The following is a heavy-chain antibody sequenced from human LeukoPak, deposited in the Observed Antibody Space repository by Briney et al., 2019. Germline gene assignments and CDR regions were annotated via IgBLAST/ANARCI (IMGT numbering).Heavy chain of an antibody. Sequence: PSETLSLTCTVSGGSISSYYWSWIRQPPGKGLEWIGYIYYSGSTNYNPSPKSRVTISVDTSKNQFSLKLSSVTAADTAVYYCARAGTIFGVVEDGMDVWGQGTTVTVSS. J-gene: IGHJ6*02. CDR1: GGSISSYY. V-gene: IGHV4-59*01. CDR2: IYYSGST. D-gene: IGHD3-3*01. CDR3: ARAGTIFGVVEDGMDV.